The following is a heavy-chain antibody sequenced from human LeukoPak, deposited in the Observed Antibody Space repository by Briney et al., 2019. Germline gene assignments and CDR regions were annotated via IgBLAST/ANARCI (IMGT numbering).Heavy chain of an antibody. J-gene: IGHJ4*02. Sequence: GRSLRLSCAASGFIFDDYAMHWVRQAPGKGLEWVSGISWNSGSIGYADSVEGRFTISRDNAKNSLFLQMNSLRAEDTALYYCAKVWSNHPPYLDYWGQGTLVTVSS. D-gene: IGHD1-14*01. CDR2: ISWNSGSI. CDR3: AKVWSNHPPYLDY. CDR1: GFIFDDYA. V-gene: IGHV3-9*01.